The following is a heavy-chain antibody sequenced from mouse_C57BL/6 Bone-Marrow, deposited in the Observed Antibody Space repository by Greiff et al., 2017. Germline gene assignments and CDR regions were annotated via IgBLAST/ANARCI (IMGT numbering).Heavy chain of an antibody. CDR3: TRPSLLWRAWFAY. CDR2: IDPETGGT. D-gene: IGHD2-1*01. CDR1: GYTFTDYE. V-gene: IGHV1-15*01. Sequence: QVQLQQSGAELVRPGASVTLSCKASGYTFTDYEMHWVKQTPVHGLEWIGAIDPETGGTAYNQKFKGKAKLTADKSSSTAYMELRSLTSEDSAVYYCTRPSLLWRAWFAYWDQGTLVTVSA. J-gene: IGHJ3*01.